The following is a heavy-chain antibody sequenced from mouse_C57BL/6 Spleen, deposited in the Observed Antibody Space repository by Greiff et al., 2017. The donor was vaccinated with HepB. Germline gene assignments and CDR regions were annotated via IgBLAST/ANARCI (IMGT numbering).Heavy chain of an antibody. V-gene: IGHV5-12*01. Sequence: EVKLVESGGGLVQPGGSLKLSCAASGFTFSDYYMYWVRQTPEKRLEWVAYISNGGGSTYYPDTVKGRFTISRDNAKNTLYLQMSRLKSEDTALYYCARGGGYDYGFAYWGQGTLVTVSA. CDR3: ARGGGYDYGFAY. J-gene: IGHJ3*01. CDR1: GFTFSDYY. CDR2: ISNGGGST. D-gene: IGHD2-4*01.